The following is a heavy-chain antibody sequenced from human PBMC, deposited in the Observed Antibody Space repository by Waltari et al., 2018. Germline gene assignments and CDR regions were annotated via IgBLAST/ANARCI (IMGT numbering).Heavy chain of an antibody. V-gene: IGHV1-2*02. CDR2: INPNRGGT. CDR1: GYPFTGYY. J-gene: IGHJ5*02. Sequence: QVHLVQSGAEVKRPGASVKVSCRTSGYPFTGYYIPWVRQAPGPGLEWMGWINPNRGGTNYEQKFQGRVTITRDTSISTAYMEVGRLRFDDTAMYYCAREVKDIVVVTGAIDGWFDPWGQGTLVTVSS. D-gene: IGHD2-2*01. CDR3: AREVKDIVVVTGAIDGWFDP.